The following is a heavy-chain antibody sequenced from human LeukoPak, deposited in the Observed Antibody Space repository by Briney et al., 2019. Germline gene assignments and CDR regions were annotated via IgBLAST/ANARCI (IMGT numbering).Heavy chain of an antibody. CDR3: AREAVASPIFDY. D-gene: IGHD6-19*01. CDR1: GGSITRNY. J-gene: IGHJ4*02. CDR2: IYASGTT. V-gene: IGHV4-4*07. Sequence: SETLSLTCSVSGGSITRNYWNWIRQPVGRGLEWIGRIYASGTTNYNPPLQSRATISLDKSKNQFSLKLSSVTAADTAVYYCAREAVASPIFDYWGQGALVTVSS.